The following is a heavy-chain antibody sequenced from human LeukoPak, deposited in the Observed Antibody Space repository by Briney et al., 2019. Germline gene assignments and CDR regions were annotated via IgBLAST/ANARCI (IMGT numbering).Heavy chain of an antibody. CDR3: ARGDVLRFLEWLFHDAFDI. CDR2: IYTSGST. J-gene: IGHJ3*02. D-gene: IGHD3-3*01. CDR1: GGSISSYY. Sequence: SETLSLTCTVSGGSISSYYWSWIRQPAGKGLEWIGRIYTSGSTNYNPSLKSRVTMSVDTSKNQFSLKLSSVTAADTAVYYCARGDVLRFLEWLFHDAFDIWGQGTMVTVSS. V-gene: IGHV4-4*07.